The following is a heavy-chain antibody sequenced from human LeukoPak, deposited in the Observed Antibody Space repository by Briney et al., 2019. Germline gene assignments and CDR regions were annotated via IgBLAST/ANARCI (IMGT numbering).Heavy chain of an antibody. D-gene: IGHD3-9*01. CDR1: GFTFSSYA. J-gene: IGHJ3*02. Sequence: GRSLRLSCAASGFTFSSYAMHWVRQAPGKGLEWVAVISYDGSNKYYADSVKGRFTISRDNAKNSLYLQMNSLRAEDTAVYYCARATETTYYDILTGYYLDAFDIWGQGTMVTVSS. V-gene: IGHV3-30*04. CDR2: ISYDGSNK. CDR3: ARATETTYYDILTGYYLDAFDI.